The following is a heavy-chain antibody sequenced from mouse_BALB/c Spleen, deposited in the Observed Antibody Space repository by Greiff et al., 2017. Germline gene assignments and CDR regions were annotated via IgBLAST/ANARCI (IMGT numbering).Heavy chain of an antibody. J-gene: IGHJ4*01. CDR3: TAYYRYGDAMDY. D-gene: IGHD2-14*01. CDR2: IDPETGGT. CDR1: GYTFTDYE. V-gene: IGHV1-15*01. Sequence: QVQLQQSGAELVRPGASVTLSCKASGYTFTDYEMHWVKQTPVHGLEWIGAIDPETGGTAYNQKFKGKATLTADKSSSTAYMELRSLTSEDSAVYYCTAYYRYGDAMDYRGQGTSVTASS.